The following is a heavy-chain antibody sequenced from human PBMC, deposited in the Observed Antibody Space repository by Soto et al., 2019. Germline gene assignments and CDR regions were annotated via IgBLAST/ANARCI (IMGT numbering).Heavy chain of an antibody. CDR2: IYWNGDE. Sequence: QTLTLTCSFSGFSLTTSGVGVGWIRQPPGKALEWLAHIYWNGDEHYRPSLKNRLTITKATSKNQVVLVMTDVDPVDTGTYYCARGLAALPVFAFDIWGPGTMVTVSS. V-gene: IGHV2-5*01. D-gene: IGHD6-25*01. CDR3: ARGLAALPVFAFDI. J-gene: IGHJ3*02. CDR1: GFSLTTSGVG.